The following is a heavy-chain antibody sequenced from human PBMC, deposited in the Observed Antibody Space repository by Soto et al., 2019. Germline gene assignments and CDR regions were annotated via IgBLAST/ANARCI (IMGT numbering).Heavy chain of an antibody. Sequence: SETLSLTCAVYGGSFSGYYWSWIRQPPGKGLEWIGEINHSGSTNYNPSLKSRVTISVDTSKNQFSLKLSSVTAADTAVYYCARDSQKYQLLWDDYWGQGTLVTVSS. D-gene: IGHD2-2*01. CDR3: ARDSQKYQLLWDDY. CDR2: INHSGST. J-gene: IGHJ4*02. V-gene: IGHV4-34*01. CDR1: GGSFSGYY.